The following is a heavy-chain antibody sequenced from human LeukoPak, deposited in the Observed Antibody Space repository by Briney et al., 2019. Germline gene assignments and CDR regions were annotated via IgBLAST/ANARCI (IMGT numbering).Heavy chain of an antibody. CDR2: INWNSGSI. CDR3: ARPHSYPGGYDYYMDV. Sequence: GRSLRLSCAASGFTFDDYAMHWVRQTPGKGLEWVSGINWNSGSIDYADSVKGRFTISRDNAKNSLYLQMNSLRAEDTAVYYCARPHSYPGGYDYYMDVWGKGTTVTVSS. D-gene: IGHD4-23*01. V-gene: IGHV3-9*01. CDR1: GFTFDDYA. J-gene: IGHJ6*03.